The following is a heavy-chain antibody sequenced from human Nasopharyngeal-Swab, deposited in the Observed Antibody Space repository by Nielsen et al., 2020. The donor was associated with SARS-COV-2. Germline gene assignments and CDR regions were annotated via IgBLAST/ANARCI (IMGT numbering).Heavy chain of an antibody. J-gene: IGHJ4*02. CDR3: TRDRGARGYSYGPFQY. V-gene: IGHV3-49*02. Sequence: WIRQPPGKGLEWVGFIRSKAYGGTTEYAASVKGRFTISRDDSKSIAYLQMNSLKTEDTAVYYCTRDRGARGYSYGPFQYWGQGTLVTVSS. CDR2: IRSKAYGGTT. D-gene: IGHD5-18*01.